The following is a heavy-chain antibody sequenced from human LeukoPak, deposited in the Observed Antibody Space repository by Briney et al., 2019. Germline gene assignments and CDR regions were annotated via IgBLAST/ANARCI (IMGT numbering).Heavy chain of an antibody. V-gene: IGHV3-74*01. CDR3: ASDTVDTALGIDY. D-gene: IGHD5-18*01. CDR1: GFTFSRYW. Sequence: GGSLRLSCAASGFTFSRYWVHWVRQAPGKGLVWVSRINSDGSSTGYADSVKGRFTISRGNAKNTLYLQMNSLRADDTAVYYCASDTVDTALGIDYWGQGTLVTVSS. CDR2: INSDGSST. J-gene: IGHJ4*02.